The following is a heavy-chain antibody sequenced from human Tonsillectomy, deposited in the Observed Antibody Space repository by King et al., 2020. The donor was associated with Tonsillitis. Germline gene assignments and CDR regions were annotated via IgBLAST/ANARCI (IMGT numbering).Heavy chain of an antibody. Sequence: VQLVESGGGLIQPGGSLRLSCAASGFTVSSNYMSWVRQAPGKGLEWVAVLYSGGSTYYADSGKGRFTISRDNSKNTLYLKMNSLRAEDTAVYYCARGRGFCGYHFDYWGQGTLVTVSS. V-gene: IGHV3-53*01. D-gene: IGHD5-12*01. CDR1: GFTVSSNY. CDR3: ARGRGFCGYHFDY. CDR2: LYSGGST. J-gene: IGHJ4*02.